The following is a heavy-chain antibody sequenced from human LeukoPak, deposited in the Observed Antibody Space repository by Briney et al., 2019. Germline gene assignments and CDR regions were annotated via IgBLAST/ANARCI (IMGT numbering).Heavy chain of an antibody. CDR2: INPNSGGT. CDR3: ARDLDCSSTSCYLFWFDP. J-gene: IGHJ5*02. V-gene: IGHV1-2*02. D-gene: IGHD2-2*01. Sequence: ASVKVSCKASGYTFTGYYMHWVRQAPGQGLEWMGWINPNSGGTNYAQKFQGRVTMTRDTSISTAYMELSRLRSDDTAVYYCARDLDCSSTSCYLFWFDPWGQGTLVTVSS. CDR1: GYTFTGYY.